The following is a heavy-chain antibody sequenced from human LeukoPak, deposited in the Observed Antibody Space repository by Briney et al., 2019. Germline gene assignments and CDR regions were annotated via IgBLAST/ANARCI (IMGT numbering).Heavy chain of an antibody. CDR1: GYPFRNYV. Sequence: ASVKVSCKTSGYPFRNYVNWVRQATGQGLEWMGWINPHSGETGYAQKFQGRVTMTTDTSASTAYMELSSLRSEDTAVYYCARGRYSGYDWGQGTLVTVSS. D-gene: IGHD5-12*01. CDR2: INPHSGET. V-gene: IGHV1-8*01. J-gene: IGHJ4*02. CDR3: ARGRYSGYD.